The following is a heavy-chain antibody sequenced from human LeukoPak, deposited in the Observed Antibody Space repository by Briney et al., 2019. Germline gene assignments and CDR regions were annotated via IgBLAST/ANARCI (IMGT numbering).Heavy chain of an antibody. CDR2: INQDGSEQ. D-gene: IGHD2-2*01. J-gene: IGHJ4*02. CDR3: ARVGYCSTTSCYWRAFDY. Sequence: GGSLRLSCAASGFPVSPNYMTWVRQAPGKGLEWVANINQDGSEQYYVDSVKGRFTISRDNTKNSLYLQMNSLRAEDTAVYYCARVGYCSTTSCYWRAFDYWGQGTLVTVSS. CDR1: GFPVSPNY. V-gene: IGHV3-7*01.